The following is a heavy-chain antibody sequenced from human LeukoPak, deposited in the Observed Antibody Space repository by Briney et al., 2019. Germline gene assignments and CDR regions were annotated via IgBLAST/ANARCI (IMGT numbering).Heavy chain of an antibody. CDR1: SGSISSSSYY. V-gene: IGHV4-39*07. CDR3: ARAPRYSSSYYMDV. CDR2: IYYSGSI. J-gene: IGHJ6*03. D-gene: IGHD6-19*01. Sequence: SETLSLTCTVSSGSISSSSYYWGWIRQPPGRGLEWIGSIYYSGSIYYNPSLKSRVTISLDTSKNQFSLKLSSVTAADTAVYYCARAPRYSSSYYMDVWGKGTAVTVSS.